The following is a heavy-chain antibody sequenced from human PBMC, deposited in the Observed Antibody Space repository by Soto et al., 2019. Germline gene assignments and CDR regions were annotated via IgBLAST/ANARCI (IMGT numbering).Heavy chain of an antibody. CDR3: AKNPENYYYGMDV. Sequence: QVQLVQSGAEVKKPGSSVKVSCKASGGTFSSYAISWVRQAPGQGLEWMGGIIPIFGTANYAQKVQGRVTITADESTATAYVALRSLKSEHTAVYYRAKNPENYYYGMDVWGQGTTVTVSS. J-gene: IGHJ6*02. CDR1: GGTFSSYA. V-gene: IGHV1-69*12. CDR2: IIPIFGTA.